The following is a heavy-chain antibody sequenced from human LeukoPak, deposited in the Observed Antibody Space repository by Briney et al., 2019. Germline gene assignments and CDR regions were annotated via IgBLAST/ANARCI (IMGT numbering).Heavy chain of an antibody. CDR3: ARAVAGTDEIDS. V-gene: IGHV3-13*01. D-gene: IGHD6-19*01. CDR1: GFSFSSYD. Sequence: GGSLRLSCAGSGFSFSSYDMLWVRQATGKGLEWVSAIGSGGDTYYAGSVKGRFTISRESAKTSFYLQMNSLSAGDTAVYFCARAVAGTDEIDSWGQGTLVTVSS. CDR2: IGSGGDT. J-gene: IGHJ4*02.